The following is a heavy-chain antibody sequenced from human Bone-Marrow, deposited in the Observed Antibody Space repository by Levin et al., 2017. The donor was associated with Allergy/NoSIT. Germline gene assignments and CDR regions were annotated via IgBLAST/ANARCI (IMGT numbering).Heavy chain of an antibody. CDR3: ARVSPYYGEPGNGLDV. Sequence: GGSLRLSCKASGSTFTGYGISWVRQAPGQGLEWMGWTSGYNGDTDHEENLQGRVSMTKDTSTNTAYMGLRSMTSDDTAVYYCARVSPYYGEPGNGLDVWGLGTTVTVSS. CDR1: GSTFTGYG. CDR2: TSGYNGDT. V-gene: IGHV1-18*01. D-gene: IGHD4-17*01. J-gene: IGHJ6*02.